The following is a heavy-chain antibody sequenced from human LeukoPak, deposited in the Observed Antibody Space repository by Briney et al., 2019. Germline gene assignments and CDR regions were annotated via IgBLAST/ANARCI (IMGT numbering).Heavy chain of an antibody. Sequence: PSETLSLTCTVSGGSISSSSYYWGWVRQPPGKGLEWIGTIYYNGATQYNPSLKSRVTISVDTSKNQFSLKLSSVTAADTAVYYCARAFQLGSYRSSFDYWGQGTLVTVSS. D-gene: IGHD6-13*01. V-gene: IGHV4-39*01. CDR3: ARAFQLGSYRSSFDY. J-gene: IGHJ4*02. CDR2: IYYNGAT. CDR1: GGSISSSSYY.